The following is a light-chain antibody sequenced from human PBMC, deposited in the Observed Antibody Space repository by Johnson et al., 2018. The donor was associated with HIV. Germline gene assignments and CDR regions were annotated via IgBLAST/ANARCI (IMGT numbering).Light chain of an antibody. CDR1: TYNIGNNY. Sequence: QSVLTQPPSVSAAPGQKVTISCSGSTYNIGNNYVSWYQQLPGTAPKLLIYDNNKRPSGIPDRFSGSKSGTSATLGITGLQTGDEADYYCGTWDSSLSAVFGTGTKVTVL. CDR2: DNN. V-gene: IGLV1-51*01. J-gene: IGLJ1*01. CDR3: GTWDSSLSAV.